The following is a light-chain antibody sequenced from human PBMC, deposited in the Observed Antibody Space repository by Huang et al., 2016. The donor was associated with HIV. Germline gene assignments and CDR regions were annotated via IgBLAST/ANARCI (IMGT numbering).Light chain of an antibody. CDR2: GAS. V-gene: IGKV3-20*01. CDR1: QSVGIY. J-gene: IGKJ3*01. Sequence: EIVLTQSPGTLSLSPGERATLSCRASQSVGIYLAWYQQKPGQAPRLLIYGASTRVTGIPDRFSGGGSGTDFTLSISRLEPEDFAVYYCQQYERPPDTFGPGTKANIK. CDR3: QQYERPPDT.